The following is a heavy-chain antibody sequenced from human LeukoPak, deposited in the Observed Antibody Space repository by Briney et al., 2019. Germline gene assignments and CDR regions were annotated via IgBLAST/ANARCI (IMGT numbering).Heavy chain of an antibody. J-gene: IGHJ4*02. CDR1: GYAFDDYD. CDR3: ARADKDGYGFFGFDY. D-gene: IGHD5-18*01. V-gene: IGHV3-20*04. CDR2: INWNGGSI. Sequence: PGGSLRLSCAASGYAFDDYDMGWVRQAPGKGLEWVSGINWNGGSIGYADSVKGRFTISRDNAKNSLYLQINSLRAEDTALYYCARADKDGYGFFGFDYWGQGTLVTVSS.